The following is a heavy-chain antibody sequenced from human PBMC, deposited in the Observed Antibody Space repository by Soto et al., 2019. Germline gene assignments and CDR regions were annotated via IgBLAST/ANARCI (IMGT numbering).Heavy chain of an antibody. J-gene: IGHJ6*03. Sequence: EVQLVESGGGLVQPGGSLRLSCAASGFTFSSYSMNWVRQAPGKGLEWVSYISSSSSTIYYADSVKGRFTISRDNAKNSLYLQMNRLRAEDTAVYYCARDSNIAGGSPYYMDVWGKGTTVSVS. D-gene: IGHD2-21*01. CDR1: GFTFSSYS. CDR3: ARDSNIAGGSPYYMDV. V-gene: IGHV3-48*01. CDR2: ISSSSSTI.